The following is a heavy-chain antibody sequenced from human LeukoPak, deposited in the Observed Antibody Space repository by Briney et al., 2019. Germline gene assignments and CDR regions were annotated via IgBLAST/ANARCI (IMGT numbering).Heavy chain of an antibody. J-gene: IGHJ4*02. V-gene: IGHV3-66*01. Sequence: GGSLRLSCAASGFTVNSNYINWVRQAPGKGLEWVSVIYSGGSTYYADSVKGRFTISRDNSKNTLYLQMNSLRAEDTAVYYCARWGSGWFYLEYWGQGTLVTVSS. D-gene: IGHD6-19*01. CDR2: IYSGGST. CDR3: ARWGSGWFYLEY. CDR1: GFTVNSNY.